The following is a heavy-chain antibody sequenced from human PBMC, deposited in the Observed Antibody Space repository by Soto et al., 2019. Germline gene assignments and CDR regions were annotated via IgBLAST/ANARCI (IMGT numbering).Heavy chain of an antibody. J-gene: IGHJ4*02. CDR3: AIISSGRYYFDY. CDR2: IIPIFGTA. CDR1: GGTFSSYA. Sequence: SSVKRSCKASGGTFSSYAISWVRQATGQGLEWMGGIIPIFGTANYAQKFQGRVTITADESTSTAYMELSSLRSEDTAVYYCAIISSGRYYFDYWGQRTLVTVS. D-gene: IGHD6-19*01. V-gene: IGHV1-69*13.